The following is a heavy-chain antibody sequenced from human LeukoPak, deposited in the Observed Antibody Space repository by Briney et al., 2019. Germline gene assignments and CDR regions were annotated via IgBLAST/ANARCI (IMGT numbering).Heavy chain of an antibody. CDR3: ARDLSAGSSSWAAD. D-gene: IGHD6-13*01. V-gene: IGHV1-69*04. Sequence: SVEVSCKASGGSFTAYAINWVRQAPGQGLEWMGRIIPVLRTANSAQRFQGRVTINAERSTSTVYMELRSLTSEDTAVYCARDLSAGSSSWAADWGQGTLVTVSS. CDR2: IIPVLRTA. J-gene: IGHJ1*01. CDR1: GGSFTAYA.